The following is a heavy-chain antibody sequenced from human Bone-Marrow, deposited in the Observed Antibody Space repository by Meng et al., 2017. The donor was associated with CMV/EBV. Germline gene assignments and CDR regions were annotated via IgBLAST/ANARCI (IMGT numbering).Heavy chain of an antibody. J-gene: IGHJ6*02. V-gene: IGHV3-48*03. CDR1: GFTFSSYE. CDR3: ARDQVIVVVPAAMSPYYYYGMDV. CDR2: ISSSGSTI. Sequence: GESLKISCAASGFTFSSYEMNWVRQAPGKGLEWVSYISSSGSTIYYADSVKGRFTISRDNAKNSLYLQMNSLRAEDTAVYYCARDQVIVVVPAAMSPYYYYGMDVWGQGTTVPSP. D-gene: IGHD2-2*01.